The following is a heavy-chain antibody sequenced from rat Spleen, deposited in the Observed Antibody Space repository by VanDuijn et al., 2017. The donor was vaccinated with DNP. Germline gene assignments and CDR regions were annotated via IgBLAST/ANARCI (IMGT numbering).Heavy chain of an antibody. CDR1: GFTFNNYW. CDR2: ITSSGGST. J-gene: IGHJ4*01. D-gene: IGHD1-7*01. CDR3: ARAARTTGNYAMDA. Sequence: EVQLVESGGDLVQPGRSLKLSCVASGFTFNNYWMTWIRQVPGKGLEWVASITSSGGSTYYPDSVKGRFTIPRDNAKNTLYLQMNSLRSEDTATYYCARAARTTGNYAMDAWGQGTSVTVSS. V-gene: IGHV5-31*01.